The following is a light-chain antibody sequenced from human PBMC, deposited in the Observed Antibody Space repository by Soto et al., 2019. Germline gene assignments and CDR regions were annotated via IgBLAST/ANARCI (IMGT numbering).Light chain of an antibody. V-gene: IGLV2-14*01. J-gene: IGLJ1*01. Sequence: QSALTQPASVSGSPGQSVTISCTGTSTDIGGFKYVSWYQQHPGRAPQVIVYEVSYRPSGVSDRFSGSKSGNTASLTISGLQAEDEADYYCSSYTSSSTPYVFGTGTKVTVL. CDR1: STDIGGFKY. CDR2: EVS. CDR3: SSYTSSSTPYV.